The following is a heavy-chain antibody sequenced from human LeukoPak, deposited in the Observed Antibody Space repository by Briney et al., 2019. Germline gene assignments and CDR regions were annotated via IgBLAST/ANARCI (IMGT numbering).Heavy chain of an antibody. Sequence: GGSLRLSCAASGFTFSSYALHWVRQAPGKGLDWVALISYEGSAKYYADSVRGRFTISRDNSKSTLYLQVSSLRPEDTAVYYCATVRETGGDYPHPYYGMDVWGQGTTVTVSS. D-gene: IGHD4-17*01. V-gene: IGHV3-30*04. CDR1: GFTFSSYA. CDR2: ISYEGSAK. J-gene: IGHJ6*02. CDR3: ATVRETGGDYPHPYYGMDV.